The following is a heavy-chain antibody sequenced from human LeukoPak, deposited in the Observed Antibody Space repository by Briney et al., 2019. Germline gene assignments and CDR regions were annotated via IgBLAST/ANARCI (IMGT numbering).Heavy chain of an antibody. D-gene: IGHD1-26*01. CDR2: IYYSGST. V-gene: IGHV4-59*01. Sequence: SETLSLTYTVSGGSISSYYWSWIRQPPGKGLEWIGYIYYSGSTNYNPSLKSRVTISVDTSKNQFSLKLSSVTAADTAVYYCAKTGIVGATPYFQHWGQGTLVTVSS. CDR3: AKTGIVGATPYFQH. CDR1: GGSISSYY. J-gene: IGHJ1*01.